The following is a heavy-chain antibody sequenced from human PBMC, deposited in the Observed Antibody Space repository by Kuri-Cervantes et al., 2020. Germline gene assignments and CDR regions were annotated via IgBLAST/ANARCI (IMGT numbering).Heavy chain of an antibody. D-gene: IGHD6-13*01. CDR2: IWYDGSNK. J-gene: IGHJ6*02. V-gene: IGHV3-33*03. CDR3: AKEQYPGTDYYGMDV. Sequence: GESLKISCAASGFTFSSYGIHWVRQAPGKGLEWVAVIWYDGSNKYYTDSVKGRFTISRDNAKNSLYLQMNSLRAEDTALYYCAKEQYPGTDYYGMDVWGQGTTVTVSS. CDR1: GFTFSSYG.